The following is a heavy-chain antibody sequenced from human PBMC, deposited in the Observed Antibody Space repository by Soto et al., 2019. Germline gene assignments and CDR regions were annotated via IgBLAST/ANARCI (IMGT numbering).Heavy chain of an antibody. D-gene: IGHD6-25*01. Sequence: EVQLLGSGGGLVQPGGSLRLSCADSGFTFSNYTMNWVRQAPGKGLEWVSAISASGTGTDYADSVKGRFTISRDNSKNTLYLQMNSLRAEDTAVYYCAKVPVRPYYFDYWGQGTLVTVSS. CDR2: ISASGTGT. CDR1: GFTFSNYT. J-gene: IGHJ4*02. CDR3: AKVPVRPYYFDY. V-gene: IGHV3-23*01.